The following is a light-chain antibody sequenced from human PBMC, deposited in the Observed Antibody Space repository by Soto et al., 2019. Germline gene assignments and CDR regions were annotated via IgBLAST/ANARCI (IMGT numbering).Light chain of an antibody. CDR2: QDS. J-gene: IGLJ2*01. V-gene: IGLV3-1*01. CDR3: QAWDSSMVV. CDR1: KLGDKY. Sequence: SYELTQPPSVSVSPGQTASITCSGDKLGDKYACWYQQKPGQSPVLVIYQDSKRPSGIPERFSGSNSWNTATLTISGTQAMDEADYYCQAWDSSMVVFGGGTKLTVL.